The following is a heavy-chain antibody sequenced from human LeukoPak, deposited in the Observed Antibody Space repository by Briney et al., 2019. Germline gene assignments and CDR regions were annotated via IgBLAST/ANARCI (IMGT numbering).Heavy chain of an antibody. D-gene: IGHD3-22*01. V-gene: IGHV3-43D*03. CDR1: GFTFDDYA. J-gene: IGHJ4*02. CDR2: ISWDGGST. Sequence: GGSLRLSCAASGFTFDDYAMHWVRQAPGKGLEWVSLISWDGGSTYYADSVKGRFTISRDNSKYSLYLQMNSLRAEDTALYYCAKSLDSSGYLSPLDYWGQGTLVTVSS. CDR3: AKSLDSSGYLSPLDY.